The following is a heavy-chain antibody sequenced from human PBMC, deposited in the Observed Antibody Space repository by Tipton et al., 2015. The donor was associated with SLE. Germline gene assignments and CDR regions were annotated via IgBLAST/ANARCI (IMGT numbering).Heavy chain of an antibody. V-gene: IGHV4-59*01. D-gene: IGHD3-16*01. J-gene: IGHJ3*02. CDR3: AREGIMITSGAFDI. CDR1: GGSISSYY. Sequence: TLSLTCTVSGGSISSYYWSWIRQPPGKGLEWIGYIYYSGNTNYNPSLKSRVTISVDTSKNQFSLKLSSVTAADTAVYYCAREGIMITSGAFDIRGQGTMVTVSS. CDR2: IYYSGNT.